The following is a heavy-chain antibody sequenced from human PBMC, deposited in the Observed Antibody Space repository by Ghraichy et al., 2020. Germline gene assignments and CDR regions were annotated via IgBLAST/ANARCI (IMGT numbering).Heavy chain of an antibody. CDR2: ISGSGGST. V-gene: IGHV3-23*01. J-gene: IGHJ3*02. Sequence: GGSLRLSCAASGFTFSSYAMSWVRQAPGKGLEWVSAISGSGGSTYYADSVKGRFTISRDNSKNTLYLQMNSLRAEDTAVYYCAKSYYYDSSGFLPFGAFDIWGQGTMVTVSS. CDR1: GFTFSSYA. CDR3: AKSYYYDSSGFLPFGAFDI. D-gene: IGHD3-22*01.